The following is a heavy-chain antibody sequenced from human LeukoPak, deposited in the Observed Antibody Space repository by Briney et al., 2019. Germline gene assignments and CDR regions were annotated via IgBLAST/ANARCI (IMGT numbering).Heavy chain of an antibody. D-gene: IGHD3-22*01. V-gene: IGHV4-59*01. J-gene: IGHJ3*02. CDR1: GGSIRSYY. Sequence: SETLSLTCTVSGGSIRSYYWHWIRQPLGKGLEWIGYIYYSGSTNYNPSLKSRLTISVDTSKNQFSLKLSSVTAADTAVYYCARGYHDSSGYRSDIWGQGTMVTVSS. CDR2: IYYSGST. CDR3: ARGYHDSSGYRSDI.